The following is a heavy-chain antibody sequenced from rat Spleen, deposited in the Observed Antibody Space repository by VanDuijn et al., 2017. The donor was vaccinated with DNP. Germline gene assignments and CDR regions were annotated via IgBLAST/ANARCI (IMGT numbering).Heavy chain of an antibody. D-gene: IGHD1-12*02. CDR1: GFSLTNYH. CDR3: ARSQGYYYDGSYYPFAY. CDR2: VQSDGNT. V-gene: IGHV2-27*01. Sequence: QVQLKESGPGLVQPSQTLSLTCTVSGFSLTNYHVDWVRQPPGKGLEWMGRVQSDGNTDYNSVLKSRLSISRDTSKSQVFLKMNSVQTEDTAMYFCARSQGYYYDGSYYPFAYWGQDTLVTVSS. J-gene: IGHJ3*01.